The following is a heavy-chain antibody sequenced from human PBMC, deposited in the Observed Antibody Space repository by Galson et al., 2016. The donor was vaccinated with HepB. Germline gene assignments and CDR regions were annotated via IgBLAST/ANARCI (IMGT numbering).Heavy chain of an antibody. D-gene: IGHD2-2*01. J-gene: IGHJ6*02. CDR1: GFPVSSNY. V-gene: IGHV3-53*01. CDR2: IHTGGNT. Sequence: SLRLSCAVSGFPVSSNYMTWVRQAPGKGPEWVSVIHTGGNTYYADSVKGRFIISRDNFKNILYLQMNSLRVGDTAVYYCGRDKRPMPRQGMYYYGTDVWGPGTTVTVSS. CDR3: GRDKRPMPRQGMYYYGTDV.